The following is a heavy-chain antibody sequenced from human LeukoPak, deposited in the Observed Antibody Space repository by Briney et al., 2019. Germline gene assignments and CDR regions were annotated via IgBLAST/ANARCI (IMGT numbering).Heavy chain of an antibody. J-gene: IGHJ3*01. CDR2: IDPNSGVT. V-gene: IGHV1-2*02. CDR1: GYTFTSYD. D-gene: IGHD1-26*01. Sequence: ASVKVSCKASGYTFTSYDINWVRQAPGQGLEWMGWIDPNSGVTNFAQNFQGRLTMTTDTSISTAYMELSRLTSDDTTVYYCARELGINAFDVWGQGTLVTVSS. CDR3: ARELGINAFDV.